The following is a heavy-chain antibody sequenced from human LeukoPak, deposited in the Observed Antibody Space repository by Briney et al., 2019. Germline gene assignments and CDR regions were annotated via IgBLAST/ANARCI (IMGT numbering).Heavy chain of an antibody. Sequence: KPSETLSLTCTVSGGSISSYYWSWIRQPPGKGLEWIGYIYYSGSTNYNPSLESRVTISLDTSKNQFSLKMSSVTAADTAVYYCARLTRYCSGGDCYWYFDLWGRGTLVTVSS. CDR2: IYYSGST. J-gene: IGHJ2*01. CDR1: GGSISSYY. V-gene: IGHV4-59*08. CDR3: ARLTRYCSGGDCYWYFDL. D-gene: IGHD2-15*01.